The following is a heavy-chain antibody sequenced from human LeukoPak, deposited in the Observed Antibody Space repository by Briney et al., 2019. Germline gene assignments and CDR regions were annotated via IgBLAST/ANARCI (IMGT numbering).Heavy chain of an antibody. J-gene: IGHJ4*02. V-gene: IGHV3-21*06. CDR3: ARGGGLGYCSSTSCYGYFDY. D-gene: IGHD2-2*01. CDR1: GFTFSAYS. CDR2: IFGSGNYI. Sequence: GETLRLSCAASGFTFSAYSINWVRQAPGKGLEWVSSIFGSGNYIYYADSVKGRFTISRDNAKNSLYLQVDSQRAEDTALYYCARGGGLGYCSSTSCYGYFDYWGQGTLVTVSS.